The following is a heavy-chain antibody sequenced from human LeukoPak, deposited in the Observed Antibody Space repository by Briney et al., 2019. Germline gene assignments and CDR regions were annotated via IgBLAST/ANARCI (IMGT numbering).Heavy chain of an antibody. CDR2: IYYSGST. V-gene: IGHV4-39*01. CDR3: ARRRAAAGTQRSWYFDL. D-gene: IGHD6-13*01. Sequence: SETLSLTCTVSGGSISSSGFYWVWISQPPGKGLEWIGSIYYSGSTYYNPSLKSRVTISVDTSKNQFSLKLSSVTAADTAVYYCARRRAAAGTQRSWYFDLWGRGTLVTVSS. J-gene: IGHJ2*01. CDR1: GGSISSSGFY.